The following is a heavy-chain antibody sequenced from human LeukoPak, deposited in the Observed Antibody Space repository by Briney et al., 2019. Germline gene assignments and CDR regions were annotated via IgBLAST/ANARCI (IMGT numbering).Heavy chain of an antibody. J-gene: IGHJ4*02. CDR1: GFTFSSYT. Sequence: GGSLRLSCAASGFTFSSYTMNWVRQAPGKGLEWVSAISSGGISTFYAESVKGRFTISRDNSKNTLYLQMNSLRAEDTAVYYCAKMSDFRGQGTLVTVSS. CDR2: ISSGGIST. V-gene: IGHV3-23*01. CDR3: AKMSDF.